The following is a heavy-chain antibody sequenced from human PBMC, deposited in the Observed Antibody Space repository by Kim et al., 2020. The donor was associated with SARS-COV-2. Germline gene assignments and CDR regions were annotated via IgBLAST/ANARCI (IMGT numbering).Heavy chain of an antibody. V-gene: IGHV3-11*06. D-gene: IGHD2-15*01. CDR2: ISSSSSYT. J-gene: IGHJ4*02. CDR1: GFTFSDYY. CDR3: ARARLGYCSGGSCPEFDY. Sequence: GGSLRLSCAASGFTFSDYYMSWIRQAPGKGLEWVSYISSSSSYTNYADSVKGRFTISRDNAKNSLYLQMNSLRAEDTAVYYCARARLGYCSGGSCPEFDYWGQGTLVTVSS.